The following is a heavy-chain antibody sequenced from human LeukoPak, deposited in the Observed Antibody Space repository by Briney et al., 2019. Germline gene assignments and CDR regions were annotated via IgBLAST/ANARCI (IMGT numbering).Heavy chain of an antibody. Sequence: GGSLRLSCAASGFTFSSYSMNWVRQAPGKGLEWVSYISSSSSTIYYADSVKGRLTISRDNAKNSLYLQMNSLRDEDTAVYYCAMDSSSWAYYYYYMDVWGKGTTVTVSS. D-gene: IGHD6-13*01. CDR1: GFTFSSYS. J-gene: IGHJ6*03. CDR2: ISSSSSTI. CDR3: AMDSSSWAYYYYYMDV. V-gene: IGHV3-48*02.